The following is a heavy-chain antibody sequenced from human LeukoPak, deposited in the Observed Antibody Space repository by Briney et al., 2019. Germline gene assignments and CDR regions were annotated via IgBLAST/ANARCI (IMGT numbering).Heavy chain of an antibody. V-gene: IGHV4-4*07. CDR2: IFTSGIT. CDR3: ARETSGTYYNPLGYMDV. D-gene: IGHD3-10*01. J-gene: IGHJ6*03. Sequence: PSETPSLTCTVSGGSISICYWNWIRQPAGKGLEWIGRIFTSGITNYNPSLKSRVTMSVDTSKNQFSLNLSSVIAADTAIYYCARETSGTYYNPLGYMDVWGKGTTVTVSS. CDR1: GGSISICY.